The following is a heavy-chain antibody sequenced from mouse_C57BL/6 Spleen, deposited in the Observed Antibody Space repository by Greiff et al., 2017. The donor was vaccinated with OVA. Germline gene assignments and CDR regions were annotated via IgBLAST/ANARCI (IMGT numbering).Heavy chain of an antibody. CDR1: GFNIKDYY. J-gene: IGHJ2*01. Sequence: EVKLEESGAELVKPGASVKLSCTASGFNIKDYYMHWVKQRTEQGLEWIGRIDPEDGETKYAPKFQGKATITADTSSNTAYLQLSSLTSEDTAVYYCAITTVVGYFDYWGQGTTLTVSS. D-gene: IGHD1-1*01. CDR3: AITTVVGYFDY. V-gene: IGHV14-2*01. CDR2: IDPEDGET.